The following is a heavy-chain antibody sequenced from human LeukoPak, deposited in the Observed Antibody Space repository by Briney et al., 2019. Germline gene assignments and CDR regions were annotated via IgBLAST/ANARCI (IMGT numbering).Heavy chain of an antibody. CDR1: GASISSYY. J-gene: IGHJ4*02. Sequence: SETLSLTCTVSGASISSYYWSWIRQPPGKGLERIGYIYYSGSTNYNPSLKSRVTISVDTSKNQFSLRLSSVTAADTAIYYCARVRSMTTVDYWGQGTLVAVSS. V-gene: IGHV4-59*01. CDR2: IYYSGST. D-gene: IGHD4-17*01. CDR3: ARVRSMTTVDY.